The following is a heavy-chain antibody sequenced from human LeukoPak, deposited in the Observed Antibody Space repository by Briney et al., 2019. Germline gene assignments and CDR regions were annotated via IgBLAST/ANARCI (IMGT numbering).Heavy chain of an antibody. J-gene: IGHJ4*02. CDR2: IYSGGST. CDR1: GFPVSNNY. D-gene: IGHD2-15*01. CDR3: ARGISSRYLDY. Sequence: PGGPLRLSCAAPGFPVSNNYMTWFRQAPGKGLEWVSVIYSGGSTYYADSVKGRFTISRDNSKNTLYLLMNSLRAEDTAVYYCARGISSRYLDYWGQGTLVTVSS. V-gene: IGHV3-53*01.